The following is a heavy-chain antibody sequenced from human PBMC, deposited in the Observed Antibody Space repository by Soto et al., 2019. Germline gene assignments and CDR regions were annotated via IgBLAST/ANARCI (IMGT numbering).Heavy chain of an antibody. CDR1: GGSISSYY. J-gene: IGHJ5*02. V-gene: IGHV4-59*01. D-gene: IGHD3-10*01. CDR2: IYYSGST. CDR3: ARWGSGSYPQYNWFDP. Sequence: SETLCLTCTVSGGSISSYYWSWIRQPPGKGLEWIGYIYYSGSTNYNPSLKSRVTISVDTSKNQFSLKLSSVTAADTAVYYCARWGSGSYPQYNWFDPWGQGTLVTVSS.